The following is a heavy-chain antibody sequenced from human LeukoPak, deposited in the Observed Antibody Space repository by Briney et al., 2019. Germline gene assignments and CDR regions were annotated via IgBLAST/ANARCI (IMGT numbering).Heavy chain of an antibody. CDR1: GFNFADSA. Sequence: VGSLRLSCAASGFNFADSAMSWVRQTPRKGLEWVSLISFNGKNTYYGDSVRGRFTISRDNSKDTVYLQMNSLRAEDTAIFYCARDIELSTWGPGTMVTVSS. J-gene: IGHJ3*01. V-gene: IGHV3-23*01. CDR3: ARDIELST. CDR2: ISFNGKNT. D-gene: IGHD5-12*01.